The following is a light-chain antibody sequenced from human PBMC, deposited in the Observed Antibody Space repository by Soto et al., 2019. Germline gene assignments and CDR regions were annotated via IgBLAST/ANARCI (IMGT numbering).Light chain of an antibody. J-gene: IGLJ1*01. CDR3: FSHRRGDSHV. V-gene: IGLV2-14*01. CDR1: SRDGGGYNY. CDR2: GVT. Sequence: QSVLTQPASVSGSPGQSITISCTGTSRDGGGYNYVSWYQQYPGKAPKLMMYGVTNRRSGVSNRFSGSKTGNTASLTISGLQAEDEAYYYCFSHRRGDSHVFGTGTKATVL.